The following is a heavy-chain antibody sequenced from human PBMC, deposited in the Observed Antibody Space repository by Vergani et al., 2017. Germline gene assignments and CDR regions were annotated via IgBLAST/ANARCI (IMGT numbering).Heavy chain of an antibody. CDR2: AHYTENT. CDR3: AGDSHSWQRADY. CDR1: GGSISSGDYY. J-gene: IGHJ4*02. D-gene: IGHD6-13*01. V-gene: IGHV4-31*03. Sequence: QVQLQESGPGVVKPSQTLSLTCTVSGGSISSGDYYWSWIRQPPGKGLEWIGFAHYTENTIYNPSLKSRVTISLDTSKNQFSLRLTSVTAADTAVYYCAGDSHSWQRADYWGQGTLVTVSS.